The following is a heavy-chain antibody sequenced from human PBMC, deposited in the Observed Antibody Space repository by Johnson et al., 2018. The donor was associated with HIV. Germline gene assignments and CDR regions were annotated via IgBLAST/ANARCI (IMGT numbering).Heavy chain of an antibody. CDR2: IYSGGST. J-gene: IGHJ3*02. CDR1: GFTVSSKY. CDR3: ARDPSGCSSTSCYEFDAFDS. V-gene: IGHV3-66*01. Sequence: VQLVESGGGLVQPGGSLRLSCAASGFTVSSKYMSWVRQAPGKGLEWVSVIYSGGSTYYADSVKGRFTISRDNSKNTLYLQMNSLRAEDTAVYYCARDPSGCSSTSCYEFDAFDSWGQGTMVTVSS. D-gene: IGHD2-2*01.